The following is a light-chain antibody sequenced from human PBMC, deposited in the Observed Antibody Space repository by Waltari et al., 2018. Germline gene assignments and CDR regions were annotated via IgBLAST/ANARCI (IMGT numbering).Light chain of an antibody. Sequence: DIQMTQSPSSLSASVGDRVTITCRASQSISSDLNWYQQKPGKAPKLLIYAASSLQSGVPSRFSGSGSGTDFTLTISSLQPEDFATYYCQQSYSTQYTFGQGTKLEIK. V-gene: IGKV1-39*01. CDR2: AAS. CDR3: QQSYSTQYT. CDR1: QSISSD. J-gene: IGKJ2*01.